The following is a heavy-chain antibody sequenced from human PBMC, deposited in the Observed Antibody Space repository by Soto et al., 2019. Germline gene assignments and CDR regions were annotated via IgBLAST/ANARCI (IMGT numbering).Heavy chain of an antibody. V-gene: IGHV3-23*01. CDR1: GFTFSSYA. CDR2: ISGTGRNT. J-gene: IGHJ6*02. Sequence: VQLLESGGGLVQPGGSLRLSCAASGFTFSSYAMSWVRQAPGKGLQWVSSISGTGRNTYYTDSVKGRFAISRDNSKNTLYLQMGSLRAEDTAVYYCAKEDSNSLGMDAWGQGTTVTVSS. D-gene: IGHD3-22*01. CDR3: AKEDSNSLGMDA.